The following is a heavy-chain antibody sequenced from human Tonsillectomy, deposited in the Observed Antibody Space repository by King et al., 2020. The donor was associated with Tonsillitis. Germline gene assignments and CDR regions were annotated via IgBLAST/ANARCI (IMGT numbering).Heavy chain of an antibody. Sequence: QLVQSGAEVKKPGASVKVSCKASGYTFTGYYMNWVRQAPGQGLEWMGWINPNSGGTNYAQKFQGRVTMTRDTSISTAYMELSRLSSDDTAVYYCARVYYDSSGYYPDRDAFDIWGQGTMVTVSS. J-gene: IGHJ3*02. V-gene: IGHV1-2*02. CDR1: GYTFTGYY. CDR2: INPNSGGT. D-gene: IGHD3-22*01. CDR3: ARVYYDSSGYYPDRDAFDI.